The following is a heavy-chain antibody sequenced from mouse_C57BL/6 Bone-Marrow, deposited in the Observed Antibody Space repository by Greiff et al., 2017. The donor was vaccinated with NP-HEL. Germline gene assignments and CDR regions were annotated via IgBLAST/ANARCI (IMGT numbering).Heavy chain of an antibody. V-gene: IGHV1-81*01. Sequence: VQLQQSGAELARPGASVKLSCKASGYTFTSYGISWVKQRTGQGLEWIGEIYPRSGNTYYNEKFKGKATLTADKSSSTAYMELRSLTSEDSAAYFCARGYYGSNFDYWGQGTTLTVSS. CDR2: IYPRSGNT. D-gene: IGHD1-1*01. CDR1: GYTFTSYG. J-gene: IGHJ2*01. CDR3: ARGYYGSNFDY.